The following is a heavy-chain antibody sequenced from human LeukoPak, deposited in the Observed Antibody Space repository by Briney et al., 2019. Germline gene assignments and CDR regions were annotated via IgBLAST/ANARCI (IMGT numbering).Heavy chain of an antibody. CDR3: TTDFSHFDFSSGYYSY. Sequence: GGSLRLSCAASGFSFTSAWMVWVRQAPGKGLEWVGRIQSNLDGGTADFAAPVKGRFTISRDDLARTVYLEMNNLKADDTGVYYCTTDFSHFDFSSGYYSYWGQGSLVTVSS. D-gene: IGHD3-3*01. CDR2: IQSNLDGGTA. J-gene: IGHJ4*02. CDR1: GFSFTSAW. V-gene: IGHV3-15*01.